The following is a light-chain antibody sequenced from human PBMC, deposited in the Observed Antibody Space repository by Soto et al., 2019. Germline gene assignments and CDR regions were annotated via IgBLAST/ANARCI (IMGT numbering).Light chain of an antibody. Sequence: QSVLTQPPSVSGAPGQRVTISCTGSSSNIGAGYDVHWYQQPPGTAPKLLIYGNSNRPSGVPDRFSGSKSGTSASLAITGLQAEDEADYYCQSYDSGLSGYVFGTGTKLTVL. CDR2: GNS. CDR1: SSNIGAGYD. CDR3: QSYDSGLSGYV. J-gene: IGLJ1*01. V-gene: IGLV1-40*01.